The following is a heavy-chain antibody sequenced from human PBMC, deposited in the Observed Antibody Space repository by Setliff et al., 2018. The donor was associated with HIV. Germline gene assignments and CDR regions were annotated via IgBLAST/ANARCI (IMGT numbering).Heavy chain of an antibody. V-gene: IGHV2-5*01. D-gene: IGHD3-22*01. Sequence: GPTLVNPTQTLTLTCTFSGFSLSTSGVGVGWIRQPPGKALEWLALIYWNDDKRYSPSLKSRLTITKDTSKNQVVLTMTNMDPVDTATCYCAHRLSYYDTSGYYSYYFDYWGQGTLVTVSS. CDR3: AHRLSYYDTSGYYSYYFDY. CDR1: GFSLSTSGVG. CDR2: IYWNDDK. J-gene: IGHJ4*02.